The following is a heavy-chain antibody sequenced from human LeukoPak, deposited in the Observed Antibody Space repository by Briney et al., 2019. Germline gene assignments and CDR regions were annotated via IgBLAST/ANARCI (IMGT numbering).Heavy chain of an antibody. CDR1: GYSFTSYD. D-gene: IGHD1-26*01. V-gene: IGHV1-18*01. CDR3: ARNSGSYDAFDI. CDR2: ISAYNGNT. Sequence: ASVKVSCKASGYSFTSYDFNWVRQAPGQGLEWMGWISAYNGNTNYAQKLQGRVTMTTDTSTSTAYMELRSLRSDDTAVYYCARNSGSYDAFDIWGQGTMVTVSS. J-gene: IGHJ3*02.